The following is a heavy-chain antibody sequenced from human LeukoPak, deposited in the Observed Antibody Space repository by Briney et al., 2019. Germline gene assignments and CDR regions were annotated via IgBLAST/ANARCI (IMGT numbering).Heavy chain of an antibody. D-gene: IGHD5-24*01. J-gene: IGHJ4*02. CDR3: AGDGYNSRRFFDY. CDR2: INPNSGGS. V-gene: IGHV1-2*02. Sequence: ASVKVFCKTSGYTFNAYYMHWVRQAPGQGLEWMGWINPNSGGSNYAQKFQGRVTMTSDTSINTAYMELSRLISDDTAVYYCAGDGYNSRRFFDYWGQGTLVTVSS. CDR1: GYTFNAYY.